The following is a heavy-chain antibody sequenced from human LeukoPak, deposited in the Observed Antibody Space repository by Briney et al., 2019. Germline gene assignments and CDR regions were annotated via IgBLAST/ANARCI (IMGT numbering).Heavy chain of an antibody. D-gene: IGHD2-21*01. J-gene: IGHJ6*03. CDR2: ISSSGSTM. CDR1: GFTLSDYH. V-gene: IGHV3-11*01. Sequence: GGSLRLSCAASGFTLSDYHINWIRQSPGKGLEWVSYISSSGSTMYYADSVKGRFTVSRDNAMNSLYLQMNSLRAEGTAVYYCARRSWGLSGYYYYYYMDVWGNGTTVTVSS. CDR3: ARRSWGLSGYYYYYYMDV.